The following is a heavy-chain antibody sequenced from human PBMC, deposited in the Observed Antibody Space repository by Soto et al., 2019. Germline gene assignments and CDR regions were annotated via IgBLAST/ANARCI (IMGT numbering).Heavy chain of an antibody. D-gene: IGHD6-13*01. Sequence: GASVKVSFKVSGYTLTELSMHWVRQAPGKGLEWMGGFDPEDGETIYAQKFQGRVTMTEDTSTDTAYMELSSLRSEDTAVYYCAIHAAGTTPIFDYWGQGTLVTVSS. CDR3: AIHAAGTTPIFDY. J-gene: IGHJ4*02. V-gene: IGHV1-24*01. CDR1: GYTLTELS. CDR2: FDPEDGET.